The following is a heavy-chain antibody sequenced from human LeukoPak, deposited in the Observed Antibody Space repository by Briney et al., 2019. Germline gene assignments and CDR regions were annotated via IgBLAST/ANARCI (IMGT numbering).Heavy chain of an antibody. CDR2: IYPADSDT. D-gene: IGHD3-22*01. Sequence: KVGESLKISCKASGYSFTTYWIGLVRQMPGKGLEWMGIIYPADSDTRYSPPFQGQVTISADKSISIAYLQWSSLKASDTAMYYCARLPSDSSAIDYWGQGTLVTVSS. CDR1: GYSFTTYW. J-gene: IGHJ4*02. V-gene: IGHV5-51*01. CDR3: ARLPSDSSAIDY.